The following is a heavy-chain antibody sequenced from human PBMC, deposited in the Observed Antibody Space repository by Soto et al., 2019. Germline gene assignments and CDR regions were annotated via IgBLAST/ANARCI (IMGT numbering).Heavy chain of an antibody. CDR1: GGTFSSYA. D-gene: IGHD2-15*01. V-gene: IGHV1-69*01. CDR2: IIPIFGTA. CDR3: ASGYCSGGSCSTLNYYYYGMEV. Sequence: QVQLVQSGAEVKKPGSSVKVSCKASGGTFSSYAISWVRQAPGQGLEWMGGIIPIFGTANYAQKFQGRVTINADESTSTAYMELSRLRSEDTAVYYCASGYCSGGSCSTLNYYYYGMEVWGQGTTVTGSS. J-gene: IGHJ6*02.